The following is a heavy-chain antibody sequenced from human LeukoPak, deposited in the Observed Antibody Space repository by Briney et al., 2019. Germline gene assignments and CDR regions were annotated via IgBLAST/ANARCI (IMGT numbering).Heavy chain of an antibody. CDR3: ARDHAKGEWFGENCFDY. V-gene: IGHV1-69*01. J-gene: IGHJ4*02. Sequence: SVKVSCKASGGTLSSYAISWVRQAPGQGLEWMGGIIPIFGTANYAQKFQGRVTITADESTSTAYMELSSLRSEDTAVYYCARDHAKGEWFGENCFDYWGQGTLVTVSS. CDR1: GGTLSSYA. D-gene: IGHD3-10*01. CDR2: IIPIFGTA.